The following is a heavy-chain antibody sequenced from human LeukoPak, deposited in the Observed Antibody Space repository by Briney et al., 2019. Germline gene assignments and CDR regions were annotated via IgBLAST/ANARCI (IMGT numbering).Heavy chain of an antibody. Sequence: ASVKVSCKASGYTFTGYYMHWVRQAPGQGLEWMGWINPSSGGTNYAQKFQGRVTMTRDTSISTAYMELSRLRSDDTAVYYCAYEGRSSSSSVDYWGQGTLVTVSS. D-gene: IGHD6-13*01. V-gene: IGHV1-2*02. CDR1: GYTFTGYY. J-gene: IGHJ4*02. CDR3: AYEGRSSSSSVDY. CDR2: INPSSGGT.